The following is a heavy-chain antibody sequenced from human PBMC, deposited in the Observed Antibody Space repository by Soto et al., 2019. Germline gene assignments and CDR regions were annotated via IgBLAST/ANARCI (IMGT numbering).Heavy chain of an antibody. J-gene: IGHJ3*02. Sequence: GESLKISCKGSGYSFTSYWIGWVRQMPGKGLEWMGIIYPGDSDTRYSPSFQGQVTISADKSISTAYLQWISLKASDTAMYYCARKTYYYESSGYPDAFDIWGQGTMVTVSS. D-gene: IGHD3-22*01. CDR1: GYSFTSYW. CDR3: ARKTYYYESSGYPDAFDI. V-gene: IGHV5-51*01. CDR2: IYPGDSDT.